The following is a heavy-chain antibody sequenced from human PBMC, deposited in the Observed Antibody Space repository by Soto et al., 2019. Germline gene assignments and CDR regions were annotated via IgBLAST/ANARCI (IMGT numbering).Heavy chain of an antibody. D-gene: IGHD2-2*01. J-gene: IGHJ5*02. CDR2: VYYSGSS. V-gene: IGHV4-31*03. CDR1: GDSISGGASF. CDR3: AKLSCTSSTCYFPGWFDP. Sequence: SETLSLTCTVSGDSISGGASFWSWIRQPPGKGLEWIANVYYSGSSYYNPSLKSRLTISVDTTKNQFSLQLKSMTAADTAVYYCAKLSCTSSTCYFPGWFDPWGQGTLVTSPQ.